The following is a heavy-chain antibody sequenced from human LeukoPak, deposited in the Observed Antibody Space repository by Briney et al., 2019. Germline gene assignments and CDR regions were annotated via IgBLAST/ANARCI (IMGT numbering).Heavy chain of an antibody. D-gene: IGHD4-17*01. Sequence: GGSLRLSCAASGFTFSGSAIHWVRQAPGKGLEWVGRIRTKTNKYATEYAASVKGRITISRDDSKNTAYLQMNSMKTEDTAMYYCTRFYDDYVYFDYWGQGTLVTVPS. CDR3: TRFYDDYVYFDY. V-gene: IGHV3-73*01. CDR2: IRTKTNKYAT. J-gene: IGHJ4*02. CDR1: GFTFSGSA.